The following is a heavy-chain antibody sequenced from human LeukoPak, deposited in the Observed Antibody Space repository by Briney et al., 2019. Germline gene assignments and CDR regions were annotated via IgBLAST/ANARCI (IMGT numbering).Heavy chain of an antibody. Sequence: GGSLRLSCAASGFTFSSYSMNWVRQAHGKGLEWVSSISSSSSYIYYADSVKGRFTISRDNAKNSLYLQMNSLRAEDTAVYYCARDYCSAASCFYNWFDPWGQGTLVTVSS. D-gene: IGHD2-15*01. J-gene: IGHJ5*02. CDR3: ARDYCSAASCFYNWFDP. CDR2: ISSSSSYI. CDR1: GFTFSSYS. V-gene: IGHV3-21*01.